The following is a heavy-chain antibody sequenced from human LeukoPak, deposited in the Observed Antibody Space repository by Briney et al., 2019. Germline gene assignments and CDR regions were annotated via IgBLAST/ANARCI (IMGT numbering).Heavy chain of an antibody. CDR3: ARSTTTTGSPARGWYFDL. V-gene: IGHV1-46*01. CDR1: GYTFTSYY. D-gene: IGHD4-17*01. J-gene: IGHJ2*01. CDR2: INPSGGST. Sequence: GASVKVSCKASGYTFTSYYMHWVRQAPGQGLEWMGIINPSGGSTSYAQKFQGRVTMTRDTSTSTVYMELSSLRSEDTAVYYCARSTTTTGSPARGWYFDLWGRGTLVTVSS.